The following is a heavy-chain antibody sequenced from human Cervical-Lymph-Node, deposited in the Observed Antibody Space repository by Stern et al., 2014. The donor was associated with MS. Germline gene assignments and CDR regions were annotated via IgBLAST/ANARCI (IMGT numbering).Heavy chain of an antibody. Sequence: VQLEESGSEVKKPGSSVKVSCKPSGDTFSSYALSWVRQAPGQGLEWVGGLIPFFGATRYGQKFQGRVTITPEESTGTAFMELTNLTSDDTAVYYCALRRSYYVYWGQGTLITVSS. CDR2: LIPFFGAT. D-gene: IGHD4-11*01. CDR1: GDTFSSYA. V-gene: IGHV1-69*01. J-gene: IGHJ4*02. CDR3: ALRRSYYVY.